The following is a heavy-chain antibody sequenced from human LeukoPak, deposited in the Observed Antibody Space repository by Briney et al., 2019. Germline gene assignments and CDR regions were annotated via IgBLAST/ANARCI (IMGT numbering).Heavy chain of an antibody. CDR2: ISVSGGTT. CDR3: AKMIRSLGGADH. CDR1: GFTFSIYA. Sequence: LPGGSLRLSCVASGFTFSIYAMTWVRQAPGKGLEWISGISVSGGTTHYAESVKGRFTISRDNSRNTLYLQMNSLRAEDTALYYCAKMIRSLGGADHWGQGSLVTVSS. V-gene: IGHV3-23*01. J-gene: IGHJ4*02. D-gene: IGHD3-22*01.